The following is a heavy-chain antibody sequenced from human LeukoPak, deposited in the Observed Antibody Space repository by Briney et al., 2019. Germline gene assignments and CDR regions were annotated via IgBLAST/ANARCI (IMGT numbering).Heavy chain of an antibody. V-gene: IGHV5-51*01. Sequence: GESLKISCKVSGHSFTTLWIGWVRQMPGKGLEWMGIIYPGDSDVRYSPSFEGQVTISVDRSLTTACLQWSSLKASDTAMYYCARYSSGSANYYFHEWGQGTLVTVSS. CDR3: ARYSSGSANYYFHE. CDR2: IYPGDSDV. D-gene: IGHD5-12*01. J-gene: IGHJ4*02. CDR1: GHSFTTLW.